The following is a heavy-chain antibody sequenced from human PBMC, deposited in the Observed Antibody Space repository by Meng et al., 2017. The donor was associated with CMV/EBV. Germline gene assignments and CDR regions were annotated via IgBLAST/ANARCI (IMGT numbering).Heavy chain of an antibody. CDR1: GGSISSSSYY. CDR2: IYYSGST. D-gene: IGHD6-13*01. V-gene: IGHV4-39*07. J-gene: IGHJ6*02. Sequence: SETLSLTCTVSGGSISSSSYYWGWIRQPPGKGLEWIGSIYYSGSTYYNPSLKSRVTISVDTSKNQFSLKLSSVTAADTAVYYCARGIIAAAASSVDYYYGMDVWGQGTTVTVSS. CDR3: ARGIIAAAASSVDYYYGMDV.